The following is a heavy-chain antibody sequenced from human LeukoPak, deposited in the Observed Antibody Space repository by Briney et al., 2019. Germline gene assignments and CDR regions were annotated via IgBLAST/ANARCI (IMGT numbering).Heavy chain of an antibody. CDR2: IGGSGGST. CDR1: GFTFSTYA. CDR3: VREGSIVGATGAFDI. V-gene: IGHV3-23*01. J-gene: IGHJ3*02. Sequence: GGSLRLSCAASGFTFSTYAMIWVRQAPGKGLEWVTAIGGSGGSTYYADSVKGRFTISRDNSKNTLYLQMNSLRAEDTAVYYCVREGSIVGATGAFDIWGQGTMVTVSS. D-gene: IGHD1-26*01.